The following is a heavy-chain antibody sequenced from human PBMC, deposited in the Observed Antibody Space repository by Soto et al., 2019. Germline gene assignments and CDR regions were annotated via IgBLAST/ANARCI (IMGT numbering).Heavy chain of an antibody. CDR1: GFTFSSYW. D-gene: IGHD5-12*01. CDR2: INSDGSST. V-gene: IGHV3-74*01. Sequence: PGGSLRLSCAASGFTFSSYWMHWVRQAPGKGLVWVSRINSDGSSTSYADSVKGRFTISRDNAKNTLYLQMNSLRAEDTAVYYCARGRYSGYDYPITYYYGMDVWGQGSTVTVSS. CDR3: ARGRYSGYDYPITYYYGMDV. J-gene: IGHJ6*02.